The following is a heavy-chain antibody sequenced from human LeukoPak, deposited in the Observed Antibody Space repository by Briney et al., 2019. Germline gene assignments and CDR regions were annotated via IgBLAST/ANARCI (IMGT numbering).Heavy chain of an antibody. D-gene: IGHD5-12*01. Sequence: ASVKVSCKTSGYTFTGYYMHWMRQAPGQGLEWMGYIDPSTGDTYYAQKFQGRVTMSRDTSLTTAYMDLTRLRSDDTAVYYCARGYWGNGAYEVLKDWGQGTLVTVSS. J-gene: IGHJ4*02. CDR1: GYTFTGYY. CDR3: ARGYWGNGAYEVLKD. CDR2: IDPSTGDT. V-gene: IGHV1-2*02.